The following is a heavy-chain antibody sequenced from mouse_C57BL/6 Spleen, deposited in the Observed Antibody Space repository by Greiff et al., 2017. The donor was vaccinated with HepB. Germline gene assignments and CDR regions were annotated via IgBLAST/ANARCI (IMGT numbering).Heavy chain of an antibody. D-gene: IGHD2-3*01. J-gene: IGHJ4*01. CDR3: ARGDGYIYAMDY. CDR1: GYAFSSSW. Sequence: VQGVESGPELVKPGASVKISCKASGYAFSSSWMNWVKQRPGKGLEWIGRIYPGDGDTNYNGKFKGKATLTADKSSSTAYMQLSSLTSEDSAVYFCARGDGYIYAMDYWGQGTSVTVSS. V-gene: IGHV1-82*01. CDR2: IYPGDGDT.